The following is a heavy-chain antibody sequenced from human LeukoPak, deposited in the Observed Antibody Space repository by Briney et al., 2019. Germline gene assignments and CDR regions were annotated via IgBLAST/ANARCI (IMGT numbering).Heavy chain of an antibody. V-gene: IGHV4-59*01. Sequence: SETLSLTCTVSGGSISSYYWSWIRQPPGKGLEWIGYIYYSGSTNYNPSLKSRVTISVDTSKNQFSMKLSSVTAADTAVYYCARGPYYYGMDVWGQGTTVTVSS. CDR3: ARGPYYYGMDV. J-gene: IGHJ6*02. CDR1: GGSISSYY. CDR2: IYYSGST.